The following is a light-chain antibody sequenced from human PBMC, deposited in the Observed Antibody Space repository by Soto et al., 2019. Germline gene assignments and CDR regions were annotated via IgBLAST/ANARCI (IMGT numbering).Light chain of an antibody. V-gene: IGKV3-15*01. CDR1: QSVSNN. J-gene: IGKJ2*01. CDR3: QQYDNWPRT. Sequence: EIVMTQSPAPLSVSPGESATLSCRASQSVSNNLAWYQQKPGQAPRLLIYGASTRATGIPARFTGSGSGTEFTLTISSLQSEDFAVYYCQQYDNWPRTFGQGTKLAIK. CDR2: GAS.